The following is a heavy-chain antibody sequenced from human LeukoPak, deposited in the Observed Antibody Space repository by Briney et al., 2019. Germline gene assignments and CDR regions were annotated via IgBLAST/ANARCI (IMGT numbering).Heavy chain of an antibody. J-gene: IGHJ4*02. CDR2: ISYDGSNK. D-gene: IGHD4-17*01. CDR3: AKDGETTVTTSY. CDR1: GFTFRNYW. Sequence: GGSLRLSCAASGFTFRNYWMSWVRQAPGKGLEWVAVISYDGSNKYYADSVKGRFTISRDNSKNTLYLQMNSLRAEDTAVYCCAKDGETTVTTSYWGQGTLVTVSS. V-gene: IGHV3-30*18.